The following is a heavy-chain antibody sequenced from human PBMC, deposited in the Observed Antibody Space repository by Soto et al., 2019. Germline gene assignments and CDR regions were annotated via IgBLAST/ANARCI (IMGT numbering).Heavy chain of an antibody. CDR3: ARHSAPLVLLEGATNHWFDP. V-gene: IGHV4-39*01. D-gene: IGHD3-16*01. Sequence: SETLSLTCTVSGGSMRTSYYWGWIRQPPGRGLEWIGSMYYSGSTYKNPSLKSRVTLSVDTSKNQFSLKLSSVTAADTAVYYCARHSAPLVLLEGATNHWFDPWGQGTLVTVSS. CDR2: MYYSGST. CDR1: GGSMRTSYY. J-gene: IGHJ5*02.